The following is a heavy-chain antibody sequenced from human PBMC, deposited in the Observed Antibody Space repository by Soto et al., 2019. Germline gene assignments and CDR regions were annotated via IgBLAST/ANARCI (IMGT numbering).Heavy chain of an antibody. J-gene: IGHJ4*02. CDR3: AKDAARLGRFLEWQFEPPYYIDY. CDR2: ISYDGSNK. V-gene: IGHV3-30*18. CDR1: GFTFSSYG. D-gene: IGHD3-3*01. Sequence: GGSLRLSCAASGFTFSSYGMHWVRQAPGKGLEWVAVISYDGSNKYYADSVKGRFTISRDNSKNTLYLQMNSLRAEDTAVYYCAKDAARLGRFLEWQFEPPYYIDYWGQGTLVTVSS.